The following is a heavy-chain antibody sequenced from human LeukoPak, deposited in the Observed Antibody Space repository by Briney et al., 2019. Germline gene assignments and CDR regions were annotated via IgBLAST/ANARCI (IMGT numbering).Heavy chain of an antibody. CDR3: AKDSHNRGVLSFLDY. V-gene: IGHV3-66*01. Sequence: GGSLRLSCAASGFTVSSNYMSWVRQAPGKGLEWVSVIYSGGSTYYADSVKGRFTISRDNSKNTLYLQMNSLRAEDTAVYYCAKDSHNRGVLSFLDYWGQGTLVTVSS. D-gene: IGHD3-10*01. J-gene: IGHJ4*02. CDR2: IYSGGST. CDR1: GFTVSSNY.